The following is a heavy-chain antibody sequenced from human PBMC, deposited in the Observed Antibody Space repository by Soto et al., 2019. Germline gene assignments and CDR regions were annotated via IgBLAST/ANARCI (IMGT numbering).Heavy chain of an antibody. CDR1: GYTFTSYD. CDR3: AREGPRHNWFDP. J-gene: IGHJ5*02. Sequence: GASVKVSCKASGYTFTSYDINWVRQAPGQGLEWMGIINPSGGSTSYAQKFQGRVTMTRDTSTSTVYMELSSLRSEDTAVYYCAREGPRHNWFDPWGQGTLVTVSS. V-gene: IGHV1-46*01. CDR2: INPSGGST.